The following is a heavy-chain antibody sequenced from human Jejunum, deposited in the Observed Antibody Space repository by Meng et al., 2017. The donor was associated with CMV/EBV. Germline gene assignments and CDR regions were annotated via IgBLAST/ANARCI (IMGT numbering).Heavy chain of an antibody. D-gene: IGHD5-18*01. CDR3: ARSGYSSAFGY. J-gene: IGHJ4*02. CDR2: ISSGAGII. Sequence: AASGFTFSRYEMNWVCQAPGKGLEWVSYISSGAGIINYADSVKGRFTISRDNSENSLYLQMNSLRAEDTAIYYCARSGYSSAFGYWGQGTLVTVSS. V-gene: IGHV3-48*03. CDR1: GFTFSRYE.